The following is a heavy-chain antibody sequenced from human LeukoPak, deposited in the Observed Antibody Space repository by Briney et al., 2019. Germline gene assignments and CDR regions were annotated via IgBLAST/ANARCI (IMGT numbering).Heavy chain of an antibody. Sequence: PSETLSLTCTVSGGSISSYYWSWIRQPPGKGLEWIGYIYYSGSTNYNPSLKSRVTISVDTSKNQFSLKLSSVTAADTAVYYCARHAEDIVLMVYAKPYGMDVWGQGTTVTVSS. D-gene: IGHD2-8*01. V-gene: IGHV4-59*08. CDR3: ARHAEDIVLMVYAKPYGMDV. CDR1: GGSISSYY. CDR2: IYYSGST. J-gene: IGHJ6*02.